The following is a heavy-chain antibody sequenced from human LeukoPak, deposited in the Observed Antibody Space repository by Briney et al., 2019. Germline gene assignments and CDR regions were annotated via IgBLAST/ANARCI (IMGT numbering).Heavy chain of an antibody. D-gene: IGHD3-10*01. CDR1: GFTVSSNY. Sequence: QPGGSLRLSCAASGFTVSSNYMSWVRQAPGKGLEWVSIIYSDGITYYADSVKGRFTISRDNSKNTLYLQMNSLRAEDTAVYYCARDVFGSGSLTFDYWGQGTLVTVSS. J-gene: IGHJ4*02. V-gene: IGHV3-66*01. CDR2: IYSDGIT. CDR3: ARDVFGSGSLTFDY.